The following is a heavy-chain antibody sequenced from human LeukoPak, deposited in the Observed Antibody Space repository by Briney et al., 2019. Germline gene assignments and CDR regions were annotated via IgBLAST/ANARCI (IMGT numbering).Heavy chain of an antibody. CDR2: IWYDGSNK. D-gene: IGHD3-10*01. Sequence: GGSLRLSCAASGFTFSSYGMHWVRQAPGKGLEWVAVIWYDGSNKYYADSVKGRFTISRDNSKNTLYLQMNSLRAEDTAVYYCARVAGSGSYPNDYYFDYWGQGTLVTGSS. CDR3: ARVAGSGSYPNDYYFDY. CDR1: GFTFSSYG. V-gene: IGHV3-33*01. J-gene: IGHJ4*02.